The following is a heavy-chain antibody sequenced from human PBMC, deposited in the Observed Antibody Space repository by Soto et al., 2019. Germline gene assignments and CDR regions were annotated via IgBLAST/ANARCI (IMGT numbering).Heavy chain of an antibody. CDR3: ARLILRYFDWLLSPPGFDI. CDR2: ISYDGSNK. V-gene: IGHV3-30-3*01. J-gene: IGHJ3*02. CDR1: GFTFSSYA. D-gene: IGHD3-9*01. Sequence: GGSLRLSCAASGFTFSSYAMHWVRQAPGKGLEWVAVISYDGSNKYYADSVKGRFTISRDNSKNTLYLQMNSLRAEDTAVYYCARLILRYFDWLLSPPGFDIWGQGAMVTVSS.